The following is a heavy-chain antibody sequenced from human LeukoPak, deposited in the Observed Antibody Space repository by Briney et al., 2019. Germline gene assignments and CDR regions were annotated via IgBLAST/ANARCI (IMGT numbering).Heavy chain of an antibody. J-gene: IGHJ4*02. V-gene: IGHV3-21*01. CDR2: ISSSSSYI. CDR1: GFTFSSYS. Sequence: GGSLRLSCAASGFTFSSYSMNWVRQAPGKGLEWVSSISSSSSYIYYADSVKGRFTISRDNAKNSLYLQMNSLRAEDTAVYYCARDVEGYYDSSGYFDYWGQGTLVTVSS. CDR3: ARDVEGYYDSSGYFDY. D-gene: IGHD3-22*01.